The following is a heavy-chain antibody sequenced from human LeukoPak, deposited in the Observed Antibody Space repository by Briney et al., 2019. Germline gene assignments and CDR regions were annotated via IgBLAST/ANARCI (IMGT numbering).Heavy chain of an antibody. D-gene: IGHD3-22*01. CDR1: GFTFSNYW. V-gene: IGHV3-7*01. J-gene: IGHJ3*01. CDR2: IKYDETEK. Sequence: GGSLRLSCAASGFTFSNYWMSWVRQAPGKGLEWVANIKYDETEKYYVDSVKGRFTISRDNAKSSLYLQMNSLRAEDTAVYYCARLHNSGYSINWGQGTMVTVSS. CDR3: ARLHNSGYSIN.